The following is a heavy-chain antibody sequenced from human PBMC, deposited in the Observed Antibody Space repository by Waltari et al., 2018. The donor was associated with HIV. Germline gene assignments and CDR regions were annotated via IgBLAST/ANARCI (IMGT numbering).Heavy chain of an antibody. CDR1: GFTFADYA. J-gene: IGHJ2*01. Sequence: EVQLVESGGGLVQPGRSLRLSCAASGFTFADYAMHWVRQAPGKGLGWVSGIRWNSGTIGYADSVKGRFTISRDNAKNSLYLQMNSLRAEDTALYYCAKDKRSGYGGNSVWYFDLWGRGTLVTVSS. D-gene: IGHD4-17*01. CDR3: AKDKRSGYGGNSVWYFDL. V-gene: IGHV3-9*01. CDR2: IRWNSGTI.